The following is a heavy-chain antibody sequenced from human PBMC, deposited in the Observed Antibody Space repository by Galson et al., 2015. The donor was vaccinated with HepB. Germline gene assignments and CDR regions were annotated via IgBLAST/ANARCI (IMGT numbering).Heavy chain of an antibody. V-gene: IGHV4-34*01. D-gene: IGHD2-15*01. Sequence: ETLSLTCAVYGGSFSGYYWTWIRQPPEKGLEWIGEINDSGNTNYNPSLMSRVSISVDTSKNQFSLMMRSVTAADTAVYYCARGRGYCRGGSCPTSYLKKVELIAWGQGALVTVSS. CDR1: GGSFSGYY. CDR2: INDSGNT. CDR3: ARGRGYCRGGSCPTSYLKKVELIA. J-gene: IGHJ5*02.